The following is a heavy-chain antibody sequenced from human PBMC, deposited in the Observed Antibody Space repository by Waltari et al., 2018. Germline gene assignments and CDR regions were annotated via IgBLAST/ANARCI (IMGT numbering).Heavy chain of an antibody. CDR1: GSPSSTSR. CDR2: IKQDGSEK. D-gene: IGHD4-17*01. CDR3: ARDGDYGDYQASYYFDY. J-gene: IGHJ4*02. V-gene: IGHV3-7*01. Sequence: EVQLVESGGGLFHPGGSLSRSCAAPGSPSSTSRITRFRQAPGKGLEWVANIKQDGSEKYYVDSVKGRFTISRDNAKNSLYLQMNSLRAEDTAVYYCARDGDYGDYQASYYFDYWGQGTLVTVSS.